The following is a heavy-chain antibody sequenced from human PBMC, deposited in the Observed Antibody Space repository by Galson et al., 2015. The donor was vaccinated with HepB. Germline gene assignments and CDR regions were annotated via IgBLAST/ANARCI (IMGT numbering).Heavy chain of an antibody. Sequence: GMHWVRQAPGKGLEWVAVIWSDGRNEHYADSVKGRFTISRDNSKNTLYLQMNSLRDDDTAVYYCARDLGGVDGDGLDVWGQGSAVTVSS. CDR1: G. V-gene: IGHV3-33*01. J-gene: IGHJ6*02. D-gene: IGHD5-24*01. CDR2: IWSDGRNE. CDR3: ARDLGGVDGDGLDV.